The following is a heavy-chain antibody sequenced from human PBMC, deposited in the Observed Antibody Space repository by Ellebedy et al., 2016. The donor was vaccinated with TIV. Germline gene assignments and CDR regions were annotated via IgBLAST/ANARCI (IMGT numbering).Heavy chain of an antibody. J-gene: IGHJ6*03. CDR1: GYTFTRYG. CDR3: ARDWALFVSAGIPFYYYYMDV. D-gene: IGHD2-2*01. V-gene: IGHV1-18*01. CDR2: ISTNNGET. Sequence: ASVKVSXKASGYTFTRYGIRWVRQAPGQGLEWMGWISTNNGETKYVEKFQGRVTMTRDTSTNTTFMELRSLRPDDTAVYYCARDWALFVSAGIPFYYYYMDVWGKGTTVIVSS.